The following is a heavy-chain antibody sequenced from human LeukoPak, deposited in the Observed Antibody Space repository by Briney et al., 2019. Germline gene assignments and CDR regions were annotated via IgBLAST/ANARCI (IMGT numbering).Heavy chain of an antibody. CDR1: GFTFSTSG. CDR2: IRYDGSNK. J-gene: IGHJ6*03. D-gene: IGHD3-10*01. CDR3: AKDQARGVIYYYFMDV. Sequence: PGGSLRLSCAASGFTFSTSGMHWVRQAPGKGLEWVAFIRYDGSNKYYAESVKGRFTISRDNSKNALYLEMNSLRIEDTAVYFCAKDQARGVIYYYFMDVWGKGTTVTISS. V-gene: IGHV3-30*02.